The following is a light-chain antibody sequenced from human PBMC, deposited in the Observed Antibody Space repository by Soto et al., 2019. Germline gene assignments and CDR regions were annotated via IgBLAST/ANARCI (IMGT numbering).Light chain of an antibody. CDR1: SSDVGGYDY. CDR2: DVS. V-gene: IGLV2-14*01. J-gene: IGLJ2*01. CDR3: QSFTRSKSPVV. Sequence: QSALTQPASVSGSPGQSITISCTGTSSDVGGYDYVSWFQQYPGKAPKLTIYDVSKRPSGVSDRFSGSKSGTTASLTISGLQAEDEANYYCQSFTRSKSPVVFGGGTKLTVL.